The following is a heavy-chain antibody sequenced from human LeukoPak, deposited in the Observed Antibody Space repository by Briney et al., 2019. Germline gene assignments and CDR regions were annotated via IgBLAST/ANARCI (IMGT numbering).Heavy chain of an antibody. CDR3: AREPYCSGGSCYPGGGDAFDI. Sequence: PSETLSLTCTVSGGSISSYYWSWIRQPPGKGLEWIGYIYYSGSTYYNPSLKSRVTISVDTSKNQFSLKLSSVTAADTAVYYCAREPYCSGGSCYPGGGDAFDIWGQGTMVTVSS. V-gene: IGHV4-59*12. CDR1: GGSISSYY. D-gene: IGHD2-15*01. J-gene: IGHJ3*02. CDR2: IYYSGST.